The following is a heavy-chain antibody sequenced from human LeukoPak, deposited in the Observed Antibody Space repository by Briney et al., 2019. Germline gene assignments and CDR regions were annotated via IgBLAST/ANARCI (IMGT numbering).Heavy chain of an antibody. CDR2: IYPGDSDT. Sequence: GESLKISCKGSGYSFTSYWIGWVRQMPGKGLEWMGIIYPGDSDTRYSPSFQGQVTISADKSISTAYQQWSSLKASDTAMYYCARRGMYYYDSSGGLDYWGQGTLVTVSS. CDR1: GYSFTSYW. V-gene: IGHV5-51*01. D-gene: IGHD3-22*01. CDR3: ARRGMYYYDSSGGLDY. J-gene: IGHJ4*02.